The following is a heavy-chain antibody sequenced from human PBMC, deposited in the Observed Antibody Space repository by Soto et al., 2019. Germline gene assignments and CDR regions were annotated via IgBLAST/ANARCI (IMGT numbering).Heavy chain of an antibody. D-gene: IGHD3-9*01. CDR2: ISSSSSYI. CDR3: ARDYDILTGYFGGPEYFQH. Sequence: GGSLRLSCAASGFTFSSYSMNWVRQAPGKGLEWVSSISSSSSYIYYADSVKGRFTISRDIPKNSLYLQMNSLRAEDTAVYYCARDYDILTGYFGGPEYFQHWGQGTLVTVS. J-gene: IGHJ1*01. V-gene: IGHV3-21*01. CDR1: GFTFSSYS.